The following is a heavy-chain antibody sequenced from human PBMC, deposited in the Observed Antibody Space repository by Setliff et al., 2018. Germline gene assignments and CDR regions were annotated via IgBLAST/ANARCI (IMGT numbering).Heavy chain of an antibody. D-gene: IGHD2-2*01. CDR2: IYYSGST. CDR1: GGSISSGGYY. J-gene: IGHJ4*02. V-gene: IGHV4-31*03. CDR3: ARRIIVVVPAAMDYFDY. Sequence: SSETLSLTCTVSGGSISSGGYYWSWIRQHPGKGLEWIGYIYYSGSTYYNPSLKSRVTISVDTSKNQFSLKMSSVTAADTAVYYCARRIIVVVPAAMDYFDYWGQGTLVTVSS.